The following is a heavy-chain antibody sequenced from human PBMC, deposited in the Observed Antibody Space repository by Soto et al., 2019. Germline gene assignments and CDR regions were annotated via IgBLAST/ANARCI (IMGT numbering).Heavy chain of an antibody. D-gene: IGHD5-18*01. CDR2: IIPIFGTA. CDR3: AESRGYSYGSNY. V-gene: IGHV1-69*06. J-gene: IGHJ4*02. Sequence: GASVKVSCKASGGTFSSYAISWVRQAPGQGLEWMGGIIPIFGTANYAQKFQGRVTITADKSTSTAYMELSSLRSEDTAVYCCAESRGYSYGSNYWGQGTLVTVSS. CDR1: GGTFSSYA.